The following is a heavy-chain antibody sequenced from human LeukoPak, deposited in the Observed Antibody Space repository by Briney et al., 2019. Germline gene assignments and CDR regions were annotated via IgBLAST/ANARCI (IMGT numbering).Heavy chain of an antibody. J-gene: IGHJ4*02. V-gene: IGHV5-51*01. CDR3: ARMGFGTMATIISINRFLDY. D-gene: IGHD5-24*01. CDR1: GYSFTSYW. CDR2: IYPGDSDT. Sequence: GESLKISCKGSGYSFTSYWIGWVRQMPGKGLERMGIIYPGDSDTRYSPSFQGQVTISADKSISTAYLQWSSLKASDTATYYCARMGFGTMATIISINRFLDYWGQGTLVTVSS.